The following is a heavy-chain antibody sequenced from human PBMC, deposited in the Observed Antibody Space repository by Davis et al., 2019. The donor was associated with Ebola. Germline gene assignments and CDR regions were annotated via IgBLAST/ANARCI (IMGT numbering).Heavy chain of an antibody. CDR2: INPQNGNT. CDR1: GGTFTSYA. V-gene: IGHV1-18*01. Sequence: ASVKVSCKASGGTFTSYATSWVRQAPGQGLEWMGWINPQNGNTHYAQNVQGRVIMTSDTATTTAYMEVGSLRAEDTAVYYCAKTSRGAVAGLYFDYWGQGTLVTVSS. J-gene: IGHJ4*02. D-gene: IGHD6-19*01. CDR3: AKTSRGAVAGLYFDY.